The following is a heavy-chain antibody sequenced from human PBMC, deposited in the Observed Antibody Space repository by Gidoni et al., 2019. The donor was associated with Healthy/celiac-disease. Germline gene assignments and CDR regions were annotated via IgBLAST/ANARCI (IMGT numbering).Heavy chain of an antibody. D-gene: IGHD3-16*01. CDR2: ISGSGGSK. CDR3: AKSGYDYVWGSSRSDY. Sequence: EVQLLEPGGGLVQPGGSLSLSCAASGFTFSSYAMSWVRQPPGKGLEWVSAISGSGGSKYYADSVKGLFINSRDNSKNTLYLQMNSLRAEDTAVYYCAKSGYDYVWGSSRSDYWGQGTLVTVSS. V-gene: IGHV3-23*01. J-gene: IGHJ4*02. CDR1: GFTFSSYA.